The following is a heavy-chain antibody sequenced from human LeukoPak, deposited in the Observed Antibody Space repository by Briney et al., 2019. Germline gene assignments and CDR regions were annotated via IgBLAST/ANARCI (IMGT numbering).Heavy chain of an antibody. D-gene: IGHD3-3*01. Sequence: ASVKVSCKASGYTFTNYGVSWVRQAPGQGLEWMGWMNPNSGNTGYAQKFQGRVTITRNTSISTAYMELSSLRSEDTAVYYCARGEWNYDFWSGYLENWFDPWGQGTLVTVSS. V-gene: IGHV1-8*03. CDR3: ARGEWNYDFWSGYLENWFDP. CDR2: MNPNSGNT. CDR1: GYTFTNYG. J-gene: IGHJ5*02.